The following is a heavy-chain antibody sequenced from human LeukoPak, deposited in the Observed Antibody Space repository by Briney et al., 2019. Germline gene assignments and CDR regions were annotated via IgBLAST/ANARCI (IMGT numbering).Heavy chain of an antibody. CDR2: IYYSGST. CDR1: GGSISSGGYY. J-gene: IGHJ3*02. Sequence: SQTLSLTCTVSGGSISSGGYYWSWIRQHPGKGLEWIGYIYYSGSTYYNPSLKSRVTISVDTSKHQFSLKLSSVTAADTAVYYCAREEYYYDSSGYYLHDAFDIWGQGTMVTVSS. D-gene: IGHD3-22*01. CDR3: AREEYYYDSSGYYLHDAFDI. V-gene: IGHV4-31*03.